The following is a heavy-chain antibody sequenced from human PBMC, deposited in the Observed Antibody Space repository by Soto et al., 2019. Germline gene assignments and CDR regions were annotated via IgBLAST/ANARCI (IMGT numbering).Heavy chain of an antibody. CDR1: GGSISSGGYY. CDR3: ARGGSSSPYFDD. D-gene: IGHD6-13*01. Sequence: QVQLQESGPGLVKPSQTLSLTCTVSGGSISSGGYYWSWIRQHPGKGLEWIGYIYYSGSTYYNQSLKSRVTISVDTSKKQFSLKLSSVTAADTAVYYCARGGSSSPYFDDWGQGTLVTVSS. CDR2: IYYSGST. V-gene: IGHV4-31*03. J-gene: IGHJ4*02.